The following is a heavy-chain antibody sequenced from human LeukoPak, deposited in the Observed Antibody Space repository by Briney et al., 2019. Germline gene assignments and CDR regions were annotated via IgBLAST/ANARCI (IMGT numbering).Heavy chain of an antibody. CDR2: IIPIFGTA. D-gene: IGHD3-22*01. CDR3: AREGNYYYDSSGYLSP. J-gene: IGHJ5*02. CDR1: GGTFSSYA. Sequence: SVKVSCKASGGTFSSYAISWVRQAPGQGLEWMGGIIPIFGTANHAQKFQGRVTITADESTSTAYMELSSLRSEDTAVYYCAREGNYYYDSSGYLSPWGQGTLVTVSS. V-gene: IGHV1-69*13.